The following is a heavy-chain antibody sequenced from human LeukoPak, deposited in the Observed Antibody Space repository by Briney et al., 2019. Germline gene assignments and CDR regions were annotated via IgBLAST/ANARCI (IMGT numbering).Heavy chain of an antibody. CDR1: GYTFTGYY. D-gene: IGHD6-6*01. CDR2: INPNSGGT. V-gene: IGHV1-2*02. J-gene: IGHJ4*02. CDR3: AREFFEYSSSSWFYLYDY. Sequence: GASVKVSCKASGYTFTGYYMHWVRQAPGQGLEWTGWINPNSGGTNYAQKFQGRVTMTRDTSISTAYMELSRLRSDDTAVYYCAREFFEYSSSSWFYLYDYWGQGTLVTVSS.